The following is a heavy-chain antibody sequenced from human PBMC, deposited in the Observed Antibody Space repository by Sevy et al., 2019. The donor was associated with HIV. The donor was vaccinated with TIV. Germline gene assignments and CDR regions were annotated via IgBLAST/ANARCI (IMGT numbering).Heavy chain of an antibody. CDR2: ISSYSYI. V-gene: IGHV3-21*01. D-gene: IGHD3-16*01. Sequence: GGSLRLSCEASGFTFTSYSMNWVRQAPGKGLEWVSPISSYSYISYADSVKGRFTVSRDNAKNSLYLQMNSLRAEDMAVYYCARDGGNYFDYWGQGTLVTVSS. CDR3: ARDGGNYFDY. CDR1: GFTFTSYS. J-gene: IGHJ4*02.